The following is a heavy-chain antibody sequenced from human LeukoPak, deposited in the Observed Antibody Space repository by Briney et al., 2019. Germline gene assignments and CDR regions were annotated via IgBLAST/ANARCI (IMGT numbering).Heavy chain of an antibody. V-gene: IGHV3-21*01. Sequence: GGSLRLSCAASGFTFSSYSMNWVRQAPGKGLEWVSSISSSSSYIYYADSVKGRFTISRDNAKNSLYLRMNSLRAEDTAVYYCARMDLKWFGESFFDYWGQGTLVTVSS. D-gene: IGHD3-10*01. CDR2: ISSSSSYI. CDR1: GFTFSSYS. J-gene: IGHJ4*02. CDR3: ARMDLKWFGESFFDY.